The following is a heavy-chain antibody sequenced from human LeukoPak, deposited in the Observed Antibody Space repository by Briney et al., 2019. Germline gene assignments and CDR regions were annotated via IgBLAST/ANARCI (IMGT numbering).Heavy chain of an antibody. V-gene: IGHV4-59*08. CDR1: GGSISTYY. J-gene: IGHJ4*02. CDR2: IYYNGNT. D-gene: IGHD6-19*01. Sequence: PSETLSLTCTVSGGSISTYYWGWIRQPPGKGLEWIGYIYYNGNTNYNPSLKSRVTISVDTSKNQFSLKLSSVTAADTAVYFCARRVAVTARYYFDFWGQGTLVTVSS. CDR3: ARRVAVTARYYFDF.